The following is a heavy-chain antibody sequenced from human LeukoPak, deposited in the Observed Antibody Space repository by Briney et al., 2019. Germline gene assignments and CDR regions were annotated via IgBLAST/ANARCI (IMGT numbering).Heavy chain of an antibody. CDR1: GFTFNNYA. CDR2: ISGSGGAT. V-gene: IGHV3-23*01. J-gene: IGHJ6*02. Sequence: GGSLRLSCAASGFTFNNYAMSWVRQAPGKGLEWVSAISGSGGATYYADSVKGRSTISRDNAKNTLFLNMSSVSVEDTAVYYCAKAPAGATKYYYGMDVWGQGTTVTVSS. CDR3: AKAPAGATKYYYGMDV. D-gene: IGHD6-13*01.